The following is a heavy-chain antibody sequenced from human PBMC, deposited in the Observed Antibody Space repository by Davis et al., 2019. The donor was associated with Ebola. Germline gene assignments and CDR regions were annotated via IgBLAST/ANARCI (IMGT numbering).Heavy chain of an antibody. J-gene: IGHJ4*02. Sequence: PGGSLRLSCAASGFTFSDYYMSWIRQAPGKGLEWVSYISSSSSTIYYADSVKSRFTISRDNAKNSLYLQMNSLRDEDTAVYYCAREIAVAGTECDYWGQGTLVTVSS. CDR3: AREIAVAGTECDY. V-gene: IGHV3-11*04. CDR2: ISSSSSTI. CDR1: GFTFSDYY. D-gene: IGHD6-19*01.